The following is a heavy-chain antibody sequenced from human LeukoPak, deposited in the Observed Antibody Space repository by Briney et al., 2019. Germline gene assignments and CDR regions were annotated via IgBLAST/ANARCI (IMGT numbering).Heavy chain of an antibody. D-gene: IGHD1-26*01. J-gene: IGHJ3*02. V-gene: IGHV4-4*07. CDR3: ARDRLGAESSDAFDI. CDR1: GGSISSYY. Sequence: SETLSLTCTVSGGSISSYYWSWIRQPAGKGLEWIGRIYTSGSTNYNPSLKSRVTMSVDTSKNQFSLKLSSVTAADTAVYYCARDRLGAESSDAFDIWGQGTMVTVSS. CDR2: IYTSGST.